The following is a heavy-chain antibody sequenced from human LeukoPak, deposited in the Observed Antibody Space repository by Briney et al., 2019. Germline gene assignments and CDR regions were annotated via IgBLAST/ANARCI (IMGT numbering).Heavy chain of an antibody. V-gene: IGHV3-64D*06. Sequence: TGGSLRLSCSASGFTFSSYAMHWVRQAPGKGLEYVSAISSNGGSTYYADSVKGRFTISRDNSKNTLYLQMSSLRAEDTAVYYCVLSLPDIVVVPAAYFDYWGQGTLVTVSS. D-gene: IGHD2-2*01. CDR2: ISSNGGST. J-gene: IGHJ4*02. CDR1: GFTFSSYA. CDR3: VLSLPDIVVVPAAYFDY.